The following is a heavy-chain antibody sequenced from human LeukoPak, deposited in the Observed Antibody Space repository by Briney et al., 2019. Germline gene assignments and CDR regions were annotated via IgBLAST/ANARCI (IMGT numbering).Heavy chain of an antibody. CDR3: ASLTQKYYDFCSGYSNPGWFDP. Sequence: PSETLSLTCTVSGGFISSSSYYWGWIRQPPGKGLEWIGSIYYSGSTYYNPSLKSRVTISVDTSKNQFSLKLSSVTAADTAVYYCASLTQKYYDFCSGYSNPGWFDPWGQGTLVTVSS. D-gene: IGHD3-3*01. CDR2: IYYSGST. J-gene: IGHJ5*02. V-gene: IGHV4-39*07. CDR1: GGFISSSSYY.